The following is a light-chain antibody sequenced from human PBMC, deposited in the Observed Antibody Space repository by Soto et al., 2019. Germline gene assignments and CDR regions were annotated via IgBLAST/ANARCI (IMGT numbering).Light chain of an antibody. CDR3: LRYNTWPKT. J-gene: IGKJ1*01. Sequence: EIVMTQSPAILSVSPGERATLSCRASQSVSRNLAWFQQKPGQPPRLLIYAASTRATGIPARFSGSGSETEFTLTISSLQSEDFAVYYCLRYNTWPKTFGQGTKVEIK. CDR2: AAS. V-gene: IGKV3-15*01. CDR1: QSVSRN.